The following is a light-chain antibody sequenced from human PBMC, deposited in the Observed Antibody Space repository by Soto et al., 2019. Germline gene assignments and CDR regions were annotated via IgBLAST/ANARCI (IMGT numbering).Light chain of an antibody. J-gene: IGLJ3*02. CDR1: NRDVGAYNY. V-gene: IGLV2-11*01. CDR2: AVS. CDR3: WSYTSSDNWV. Sequence: QSALTQPRSVSGAPGQSVTISCTGTNRDVGAYNYISWYQQFPGKAPKVIISAVSQWRSGVPDRFSVSNSGNTASVSISGLQAEDESDYYWWSYTSSDNWVFGGRTK.